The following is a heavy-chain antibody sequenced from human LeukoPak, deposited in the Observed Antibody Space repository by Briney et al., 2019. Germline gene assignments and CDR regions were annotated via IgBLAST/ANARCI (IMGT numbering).Heavy chain of an antibody. CDR1: GGSIDTRSYS. Sequence: SETLSLTCTVSGGSIDTRSYSWGWVRQPPGRGLECIGSVHNSGRTYYNPSLKSRVGISMDTSKNQFSLNLRSVTAADTAVYYCARALENLGYYMDVWGKGTTVTVSS. CDR2: VHNSGRT. CDR3: ARALENLGYYMDV. J-gene: IGHJ6*03. D-gene: IGHD1-1*01. V-gene: IGHV4-39*01.